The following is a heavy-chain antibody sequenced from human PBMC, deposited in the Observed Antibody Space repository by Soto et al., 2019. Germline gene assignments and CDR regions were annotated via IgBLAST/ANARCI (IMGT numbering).Heavy chain of an antibody. Sequence: GESLKISCKGSVYNFNYWIGWVRQMPGKGLEWMGIINPGDSDTRYNPSFQGQVTFSVDKSISTAYLQWGSLKASDTAIYYCARQTDGGRFDYWGQGTLVTVSS. V-gene: IGHV5-51*01. D-gene: IGHD2-15*01. CDR3: ARQTDGGRFDY. CDR1: VYNFNYW. J-gene: IGHJ4*02. CDR2: INPGDSDT.